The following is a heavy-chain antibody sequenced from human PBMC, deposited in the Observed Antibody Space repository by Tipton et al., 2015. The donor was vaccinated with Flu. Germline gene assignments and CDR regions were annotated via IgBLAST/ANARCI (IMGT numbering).Heavy chain of an antibody. V-gene: IGHV3-11*01. J-gene: IGHJ3*02. CDR3: ARVLVPGTSEAFDI. D-gene: IGHD2-8*02. Sequence: QLVQSGGGLVKPGGSLRLSCVASGFTFSDSYMSWIRQAPGKGLEWVSYISATSGTIYYADSVKGRFTISRDNARNSLYLQMNSLRADDTAVYFCARVLVPGTSEAFDIWGQGTMVTVSS. CDR2: ISATSGTI. CDR1: GFTFSDSY.